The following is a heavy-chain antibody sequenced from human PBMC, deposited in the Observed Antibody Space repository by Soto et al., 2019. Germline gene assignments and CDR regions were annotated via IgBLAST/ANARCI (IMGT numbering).Heavy chain of an antibody. V-gene: IGHV1-18*01. D-gene: IGHD3-9*01. Sequence: ASVKVSCKASGYTFTIYCISWVRQAPGQGLEWMGWISAYNGNTNYAQKLQGRVTMTTDTSTSTAYMELRSLRSDDTAVYYCARDPYDILTGPGWFAPWGQGTLVTVSS. CDR2: ISAYNGNT. CDR3: ARDPYDILTGPGWFAP. J-gene: IGHJ5*02. CDR1: GYTFTIYC.